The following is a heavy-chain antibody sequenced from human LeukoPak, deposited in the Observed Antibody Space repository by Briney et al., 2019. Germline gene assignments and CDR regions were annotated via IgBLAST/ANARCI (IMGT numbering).Heavy chain of an antibody. CDR2: IYYSGST. CDR1: GGSSSTYY. Sequence: SETQSLTCTVSGGSSSTYYWTWIRQPPGKGLEWIGSIYYSGSTYYNPSLKSRVTISVDTSKNQFSLKLSSVTAADTAVYYCARWGQGYFDYWGQGTLVTVSS. D-gene: IGHD5-24*01. CDR3: ARWGQGYFDY. V-gene: IGHV4-59*05. J-gene: IGHJ4*02.